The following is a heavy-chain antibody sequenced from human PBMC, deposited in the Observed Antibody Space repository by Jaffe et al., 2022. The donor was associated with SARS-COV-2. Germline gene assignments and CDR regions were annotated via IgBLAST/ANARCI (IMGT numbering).Heavy chain of an antibody. CDR1: GFTFSNHW. CDR2: INSDGSST. D-gene: IGHD1-26*01. CDR3: VRDLSGSY. J-gene: IGHJ4*02. V-gene: IGHV3-74*01. Sequence: EVQLVESGGGLVQPGGSLRLSCAASGFTFSNHWMHWVRQAPGKGLVWVSLINSDGSSTNYADSVKGRFTISRDNAKNTLYLQMNSLRAEDTAVYYCVRDLSGSYWGQGTLVTVSS.